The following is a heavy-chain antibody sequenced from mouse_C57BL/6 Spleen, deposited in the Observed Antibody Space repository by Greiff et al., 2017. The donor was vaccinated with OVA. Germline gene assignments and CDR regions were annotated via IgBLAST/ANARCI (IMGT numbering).Heavy chain of an antibody. CDR3: ARSRTVAAMDY. J-gene: IGHJ4*01. CDR1: GYAFSSSW. V-gene: IGHV1-80*01. CDR2: IYPGDGDT. Sequence: QVHVKQSGAELVKPGASVKISCKASGYAFSSSWMNWVKQRPGKGLEWIGQIYPGDGDTNYNGKFKGKATLTADKSSSTAYMQLSSLTSEDSAVYFCARSRTVAAMDYWGQGTSVTVSS. D-gene: IGHD1-1*01.